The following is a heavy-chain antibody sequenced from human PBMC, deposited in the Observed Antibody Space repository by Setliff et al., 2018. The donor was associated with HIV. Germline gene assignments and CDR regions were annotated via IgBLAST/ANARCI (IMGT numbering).Heavy chain of an antibody. CDR2: IYTSGST. J-gene: IGHJ6*03. CDR1: GGSISSYY. CDR3: ARDVPWGDYYYYMDV. D-gene: IGHD3-16*01. Sequence: PSEILSLTCTVSGGSISSYYWSWIRQPAGKGLEWIGHIYTSGSTNYNPSLKSRVTMSVDTSKNQFSLKLSSVTAADTAVYYCARDVPWGDYYYYMDVWGKGTTVTVSS. V-gene: IGHV4-4*07.